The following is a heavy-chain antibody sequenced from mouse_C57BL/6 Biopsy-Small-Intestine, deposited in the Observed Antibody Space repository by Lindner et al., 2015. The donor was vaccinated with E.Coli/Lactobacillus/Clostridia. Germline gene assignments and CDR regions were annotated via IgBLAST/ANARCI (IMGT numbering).Heavy chain of an antibody. D-gene: IGHD3-3*01. CDR3: ARGTRDY. J-gene: IGHJ2*01. CDR2: IYPGTGDI. Sequence: VQLQESGADLMKPGASVKLSCKATGYTFTGYWIEWIKQMPGQGLEWIGIIYPGTGDIKYNEKFRDKATLTADKSSSTAYMQLSSLTSEDSAVYFCARGTRDYWGQGTTLTVSS. V-gene: IGHV1-54*01. CDR1: GYTFTGYW.